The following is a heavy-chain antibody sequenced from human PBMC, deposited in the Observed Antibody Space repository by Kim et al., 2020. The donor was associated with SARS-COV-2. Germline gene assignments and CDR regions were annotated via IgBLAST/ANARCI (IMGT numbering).Heavy chain of an antibody. CDR3: ARRTLGDYAQSFFDY. J-gene: IGHJ4*02. V-gene: IGHV5-51*01. Sequence: PTFQGQFTTSADKSISTAYLQWSSLKASDTAMYYCARRTLGDYAQSFFDYWGQGTLVTVSS. D-gene: IGHD4-17*01.